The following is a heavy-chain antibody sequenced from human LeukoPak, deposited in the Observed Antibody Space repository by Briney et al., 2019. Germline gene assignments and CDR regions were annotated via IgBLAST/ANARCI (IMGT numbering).Heavy chain of an antibody. CDR2: ISYDGSNK. CDR1: GFTFSSYA. V-gene: IGHV3-30*04. J-gene: IGHJ6*04. Sequence: GSLRLSCAASGFTFSSYAMHWVRQAPGKGLEWVAIISYDGSNKYYADSVKGRFTISRDNSKNTLYLQMNSLRAEDTAVYYCAELGITMIGGVWGKGTTVTISS. CDR3: AELGITMIGGV. D-gene: IGHD3-10*02.